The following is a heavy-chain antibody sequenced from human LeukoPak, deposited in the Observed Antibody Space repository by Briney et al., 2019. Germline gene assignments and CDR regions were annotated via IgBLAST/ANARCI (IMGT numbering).Heavy chain of an antibody. V-gene: IGHV4-30-4*01. D-gene: IGHD3-10*01. CDR1: GGSISSGDYY. CDR3: ARDHYYGSGRYFDY. Sequence: MSSETLSLTCTVSGGSISSGDYYWSWIRQPPGKGLEWIGYIYYSGSTYYNPSLKSRVTISVDTSKNQFSLKLSSVTAADTAVYYCARDHYYGSGRYFDYWGQGTLVTVSS. CDR2: IYYSGST. J-gene: IGHJ4*02.